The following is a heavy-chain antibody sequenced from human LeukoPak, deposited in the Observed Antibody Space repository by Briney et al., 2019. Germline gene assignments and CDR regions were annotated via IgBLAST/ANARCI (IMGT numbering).Heavy chain of an antibody. CDR2: ISYDGSDK. J-gene: IGHJ4*02. CDR1: GFTFSSYG. V-gene: IGHV3-30*18. Sequence: GRSLRLSCAASGFTFSSYGMHWVRQAPGKGLEWVAVISYDGSDKYYADSVKGRFTISRDNSKNTLYLQMNSLRAEDTAVYYCAKDGILTGYFDYWGQGTLVTVSS. D-gene: IGHD3-9*01. CDR3: AKDGILTGYFDY.